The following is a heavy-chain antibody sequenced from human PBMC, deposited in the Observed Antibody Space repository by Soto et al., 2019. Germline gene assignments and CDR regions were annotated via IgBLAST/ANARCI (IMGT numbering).Heavy chain of an antibody. V-gene: IGHV5-10-1*01. Sequence: GESLEISCKGSGYSFTSYWISWVRQMPGKGLEWMGRIDPSDSYTNYSPSFQGHVTISADKSISTAYLQWSSLKASDTAMYYCAGWLVPTSDHAFDIWGQGTMVTVSS. D-gene: IGHD3-22*01. CDR3: AGWLVPTSDHAFDI. CDR2: IDPSDSYT. CDR1: GYSFTSYW. J-gene: IGHJ3*02.